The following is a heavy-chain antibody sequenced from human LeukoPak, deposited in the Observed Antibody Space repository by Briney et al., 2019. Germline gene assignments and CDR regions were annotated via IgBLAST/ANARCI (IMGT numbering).Heavy chain of an antibody. CDR2: ISYDGSNK. CDR1: GGTFSSYA. D-gene: IGHD3-10*01. CDR3: AKALNVAMVRGVITRDFDY. J-gene: IGHJ4*02. V-gene: IGHV3-30*04. Sequence: SCKASGGTFSSYAMHWVRQAPGKGLEWVAVISYDGSNKYYADSVKGRFTISRDNSKNTLYLQMNSLRAEDTAVYYCAKALNVAMVRGVITRDFDYWGQGTLVTVSS.